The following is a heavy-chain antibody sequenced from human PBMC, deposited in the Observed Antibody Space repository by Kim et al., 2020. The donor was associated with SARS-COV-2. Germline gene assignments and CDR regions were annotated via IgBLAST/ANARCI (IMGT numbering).Heavy chain of an antibody. CDR3: ARDHYYGMDV. CDR1: GFTFSSYG. V-gene: IGHV3-33*05. Sequence: GGSLRLSCAASGFTFSSYGMHWVRQAPGKGLEWVAVISYDGSNKYYADSVKGRFTISRDNSKNTLYLQINSLRAEDTAVYYCARDHYYGMDVWGQGTTVTVSS. J-gene: IGHJ6*02. CDR2: ISYDGSNK.